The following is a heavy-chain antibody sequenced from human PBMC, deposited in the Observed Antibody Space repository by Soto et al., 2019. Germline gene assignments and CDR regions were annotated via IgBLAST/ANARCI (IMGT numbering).Heavy chain of an antibody. V-gene: IGHV1-3*01. CDR2: INAGNGNT. CDR3: ARDLGGWPDYWGQGTLVTVSSGKYRSPRGYCSSTSCRELGNYYGMDV. J-gene: IGHJ6*02. CDR1: GYTFTSYA. D-gene: IGHD2-2*01. Sequence: ASLKVSCKASGYTFTSYAMHWVRQAPGQRLEWMGWINAGNGNTKYSQKFQGRVTITRDTSASTAYMELSSLRSEDTAVYYCARDLGGWPDYWGQGTLVTVSSGKYRSPRGYCSSTSCRELGNYYGMDVWGQGTTVTVSS.